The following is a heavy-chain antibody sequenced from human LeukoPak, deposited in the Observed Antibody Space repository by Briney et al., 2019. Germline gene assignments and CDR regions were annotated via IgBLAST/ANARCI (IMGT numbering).Heavy chain of an antibody. CDR3: AKDLKGSGDSYGRPTLDY. CDR1: GFTFSSYA. CDR2: ISGSGGST. J-gene: IGHJ4*02. Sequence: GGSLRLSCAASGFTFSSYAMSWVRQAPGKGLEWVSAISGSGGSTYYADSVKGRFTISRDNSKNTLYLQMNSLRAEDTAVYYCAKDLKGSGDSYGRPTLDYWGQGTLVTVSS. D-gene: IGHD5-18*01. V-gene: IGHV3-23*01.